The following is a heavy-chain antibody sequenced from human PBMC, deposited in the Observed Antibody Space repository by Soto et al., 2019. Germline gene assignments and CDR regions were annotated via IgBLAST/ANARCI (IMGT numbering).Heavy chain of an antibody. CDR3: ARAVTPNCISTSCYGGYYYYGMDV. CDR2: INPNSGGT. D-gene: IGHD2-2*01. Sequence: GASVKVSCKAPGYTFTGYYMHWVRQAPGQGLEWMGWINPNSGGTNYAQKFQGWVTMTRDTSISTAYMELSRLRSDDTAVYYRARAVTPNCISTSCYGGYYYYGMDVWGQGTTVIVS. V-gene: IGHV1-2*04. J-gene: IGHJ6*02. CDR1: GYTFTGYY.